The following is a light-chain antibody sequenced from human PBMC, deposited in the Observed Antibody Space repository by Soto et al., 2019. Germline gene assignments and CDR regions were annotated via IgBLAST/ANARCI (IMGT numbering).Light chain of an antibody. Sequence: QSALTQPPSASGSPGQSVTISCTGTSSDVGGYNYVSWYQQHPGKAPKLMIYDVSERLSGVPDRFSGSKSGNTASLTVSGLQAEDEADYYCSSYGGSNNLIFGGGTKLTVL. CDR1: SSDVGGYNY. CDR3: SSYGGSNNLI. V-gene: IGLV2-8*01. J-gene: IGLJ2*01. CDR2: DVS.